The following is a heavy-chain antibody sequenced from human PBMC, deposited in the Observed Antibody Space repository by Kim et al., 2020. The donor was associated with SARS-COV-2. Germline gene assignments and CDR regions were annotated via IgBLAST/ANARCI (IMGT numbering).Heavy chain of an antibody. CDR3: ASLVVVVHPYYYYGMDV. V-gene: IGHV1-46*01. Sequence: ASVKVSCKASGYTFTSYYMHWVRQAPGQGLEWMGIINPSGGSTSYAQKFQGRVTMTRDTSTSTVYMELSSLRSEDTAVYYCASLVVVVHPYYYYGMDVWGQGTTVTVSS. D-gene: IGHD2-15*01. J-gene: IGHJ6*02. CDR2: INPSGGST. CDR1: GYTFTSYY.